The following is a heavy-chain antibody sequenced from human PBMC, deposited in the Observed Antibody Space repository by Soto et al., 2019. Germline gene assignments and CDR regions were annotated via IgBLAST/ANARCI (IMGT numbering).Heavy chain of an antibody. D-gene: IGHD5-12*01. V-gene: IGHV3-53*01. Sequence: PGGSLRLSCAASGFTVSSNYMTWVRQAPGKGLEWVSSIHPGGDTFYADSVKGRFSFSRDNSKNTVYLQMNSLRVEDTAVYYCAIGTDEAKIRFYPWAQGKLVTVSS. CDR1: GFTVSSNY. CDR2: IHPGGDT. J-gene: IGHJ5*02. CDR3: AIGTDEAKIRFYP.